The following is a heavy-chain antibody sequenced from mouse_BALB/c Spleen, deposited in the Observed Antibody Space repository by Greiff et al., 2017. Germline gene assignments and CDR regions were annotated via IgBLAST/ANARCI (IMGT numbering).Heavy chain of an antibody. CDR3: AREGAYYRYHYFDY. V-gene: IGHV5-6*01. CDR2: ISSGGSYT. D-gene: IGHD2-14*01. J-gene: IGHJ2*01. CDR1: GFTFSSYG. Sequence: EVQRVESGGDLVKPGGSLKLSCAASGFTFSSYGMSWVRQTPDKRLEWVATISSGGSYTYYPDSVKGRFTISRDNAKNTLYLQMSSLKSEDTAMYYCAREGAYYRYHYFDYWGQGTTLTVSS.